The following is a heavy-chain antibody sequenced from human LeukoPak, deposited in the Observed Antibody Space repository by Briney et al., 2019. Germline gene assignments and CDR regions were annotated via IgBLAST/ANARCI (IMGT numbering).Heavy chain of an antibody. Sequence: PGRSLRLSCAASGFTFSSYGMHWVRQAPGKGLEWVAVISYDRSNKYYADSVKGRFTISRDNSKNTLYLQMNSLRAEDTAVYYCARDDLPGYCSSTSCYAPPLFDYWGQGTLVIVSS. CDR2: ISYDRSNK. J-gene: IGHJ4*02. D-gene: IGHD2-2*01. CDR1: GFTFSSYG. CDR3: ARDDLPGYCSSTSCYAPPLFDY. V-gene: IGHV3-30*03.